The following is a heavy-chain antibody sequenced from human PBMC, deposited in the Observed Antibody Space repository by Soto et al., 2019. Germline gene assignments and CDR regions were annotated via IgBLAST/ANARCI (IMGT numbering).Heavy chain of an antibody. V-gene: IGHV1-69*01. CDR2: IFPIFGTA. J-gene: IGHJ4*02. CDR1: GGTFSSYA. Sequence: QVQLVQSGAEVKKPGSSVKVSCKASGGTFSSYAFSWVRQAPGQGLEWMGGIFPIFGTANYAQNFQGRVTITADEYTITCYIERGSLRAEDAAVYCCALPGCVYTAIVQGYYFHYWGQGTLGTVSS. CDR3: ALPGCVYTAIVQGYYFHY. D-gene: IGHD5-18*01.